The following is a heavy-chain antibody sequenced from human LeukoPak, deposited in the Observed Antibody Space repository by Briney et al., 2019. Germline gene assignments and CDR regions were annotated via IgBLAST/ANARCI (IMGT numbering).Heavy chain of an antibody. CDR2: ISGSGGST. D-gene: IGHD6-19*01. CDR1: GFTFGSYA. V-gene: IGHV3-23*01. CDR3: AKTTAGYSSGRYPGWPVDY. Sequence: AGSLRLSCAASGFTFGSYAMYWVRQAPGKGLEWVSGISGSGGSTFYADSVEGRFTISRDNSENTVYLQMNSLRADDTAVYYCAKTTAGYSSGRYPGWPVDYWGQGTLVTVSS. J-gene: IGHJ4*02.